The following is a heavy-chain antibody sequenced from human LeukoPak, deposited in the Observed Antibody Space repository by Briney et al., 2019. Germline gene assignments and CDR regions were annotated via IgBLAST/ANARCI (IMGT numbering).Heavy chain of an antibody. D-gene: IGHD7-27*01. J-gene: IGHJ6*02. CDR3: SRYISGDGMDV. V-gene: IGHV3-7*02. Sequence: GGSLRLSCAASGFTFNNYWMSWVRQAPGKGLEWVANIKQDGSEKYSVDSVKGRFTISRDNAKNSLYLQMNSLRAADTAIYYCSRYISGDGMDVWGQGTTVTVSS. CDR1: GFTFNNYW. CDR2: IKQDGSEK.